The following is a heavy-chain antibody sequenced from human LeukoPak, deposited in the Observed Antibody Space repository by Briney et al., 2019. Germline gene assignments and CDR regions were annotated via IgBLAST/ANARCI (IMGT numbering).Heavy chain of an antibody. CDR2: IYYSGST. J-gene: IGHJ5*02. D-gene: IGHD6-19*01. CDR1: GGSISSYY. V-gene: IGHV4-59*01. CDR3: ARTVAVAGTNWFDP. Sequence: ETLSLTCTVSGGSISSYYWSWIRQPPGKGLEWIGYIYYSGSTNYNPSLKSRVSISVDTSKNQFSLKLSSVTAADTAVYYCARTVAVAGTNWFDPWGQGTLVTVSS.